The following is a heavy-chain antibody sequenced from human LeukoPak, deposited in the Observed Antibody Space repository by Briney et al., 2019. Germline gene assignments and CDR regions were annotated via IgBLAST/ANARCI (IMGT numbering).Heavy chain of an antibody. Sequence: GGSLRLSRAASGFIFSHYGMHWVRQAPGKGLEWVAVIWHDGSSKYYADSVKGRFTISRDNSENTVYLQMNSLRAEDTAVYYCAKDAQRGFDYSNSLEYWGQGDLVTVSS. CDR1: GFIFSHYG. J-gene: IGHJ4*02. V-gene: IGHV3-33*06. CDR3: AKDAQRGFDYSNSLEY. D-gene: IGHD4-11*01. CDR2: IWHDGSSK.